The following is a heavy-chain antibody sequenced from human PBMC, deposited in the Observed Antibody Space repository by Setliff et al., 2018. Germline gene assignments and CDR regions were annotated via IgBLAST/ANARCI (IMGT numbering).Heavy chain of an antibody. CDR3: ARGGTFCYFDF. V-gene: IGHV4-59*01. CDR1: GGSISTYY. D-gene: IGHD5-12*01. CDR2: VYYSGIA. Sequence: SETLSLTCTVSGGSISTYYWSWIRQPPGKGLEWIGYVYYSGIANYSPSLKSRLTISVDTSKNQFSLKLRSVTAADTAVYYCARGGTFCYFDFWGQGAPVTVSS. J-gene: IGHJ4*02.